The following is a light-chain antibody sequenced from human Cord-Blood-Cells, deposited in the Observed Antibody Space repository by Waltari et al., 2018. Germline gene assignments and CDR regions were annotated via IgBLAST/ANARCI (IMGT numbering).Light chain of an antibody. J-gene: IGKJ1*01. Sequence: DIVMTQSPDSLAVSLGERATIHCNSSQRVLYSSNNKNYLAWYQQKPGQPPKLLIYWASTRESGVPDRFSGSGSGTDFTLTISSLQAEDVAVYYCQQYYSTPWTFGQGTKVEIK. CDR2: WAS. CDR3: QQYYSTPWT. CDR1: QRVLYSSNNKNY. V-gene: IGKV4-1*01.